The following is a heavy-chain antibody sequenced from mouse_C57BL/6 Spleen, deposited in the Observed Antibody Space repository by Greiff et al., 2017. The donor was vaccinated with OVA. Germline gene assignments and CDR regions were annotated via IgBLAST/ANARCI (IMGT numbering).Heavy chain of an antibody. CDR1: GYTFTSYW. CDR2: INPSNGGT. V-gene: IGHV1-53*01. J-gene: IGHJ4*01. Sequence: QVQLQQPGTELVKPGASVKLSCKASGYTFTSYWMHWVKQRPGQGLEWIGNINPSNGGTNYNEKFKSKATLTVDKSSSPAYMQLSSLTSEDSAVYYCARTDYLTGYAMDYWGQGTSVTVSS. D-gene: IGHD5-5*01. CDR3: ARTDYLTGYAMDY.